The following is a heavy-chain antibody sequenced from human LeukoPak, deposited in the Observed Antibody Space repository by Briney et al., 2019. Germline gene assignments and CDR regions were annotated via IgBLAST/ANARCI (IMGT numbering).Heavy chain of an antibody. CDR1: GGSFRSYG. D-gene: IGHD2-2*01. CDR3: ARGLYCSSSTSCYDYGMDV. Sequence: ASVKVSCKASGGSFRSYGLNWVRQAPGQGLEWMGGSIPILGTAKYAQKLQGRVTITADESTSTAYMELSSLRYEDTAVYYCARGLYCSSSTSCYDYGMDVWGQGTTVTVSS. V-gene: IGHV1-69*13. J-gene: IGHJ6*02. CDR2: SIPILGTA.